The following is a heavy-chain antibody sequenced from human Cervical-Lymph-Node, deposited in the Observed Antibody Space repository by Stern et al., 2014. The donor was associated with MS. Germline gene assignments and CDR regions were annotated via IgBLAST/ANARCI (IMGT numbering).Heavy chain of an antibody. CDR2: IYHSGGT. Sequence: QLQLQESGPGLVKPSETLSLTCTVSGGSISSYYWSWIRQPPGKGLEWIGNIYHSGGTNYNPYLASRVPLSLYTSKNNDSFKPTSVPAADTAVYYCARGFSSSWYGGRWFAPWGQGTLVTVSA. V-gene: IGHV4-59*08. CDR3: ARGFSSSWYGGRWFAP. CDR1: GGSISSYY. J-gene: IGHJ5*02. D-gene: IGHD6-13*01.